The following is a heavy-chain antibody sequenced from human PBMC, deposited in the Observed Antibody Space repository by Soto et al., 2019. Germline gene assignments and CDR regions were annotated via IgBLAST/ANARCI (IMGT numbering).Heavy chain of an antibody. J-gene: IGHJ4*02. D-gene: IGHD3-22*01. CDR1: GGSISSSSYY. V-gene: IGHV4-39*01. CDR3: ARVHYDSSGYYDY. CDR2: IYYSGST. Sequence: KTSETLSLTCTVSGGSISSSSYYWGWIRQPPGKGLEWIGSIYYSGSTYYNPSLKSRVTISVDTSKNQSSLKLSSVTAADTAVYYCARVHYDSSGYYDYWGQGTLVTVSS.